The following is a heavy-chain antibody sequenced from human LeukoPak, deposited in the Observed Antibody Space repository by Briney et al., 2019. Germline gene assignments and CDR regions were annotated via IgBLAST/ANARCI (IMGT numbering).Heavy chain of an antibody. CDR2: MSGYTNNT. J-gene: IGHJ4*02. V-gene: IGHV3-23*01. D-gene: IGHD6-19*01. CDR1: GFNFSGHA. Sequence: PGGSLRLSCAASGFNFSGHAMSWVRQAPGKGLEWVSAMSGYTNNTYYADSVKGRFTISRDNSKNTLYLHMNSLRAEDTAVYYCAKQAAVAPFDYWGQGTLVTVSS. CDR3: AKQAAVAPFDY.